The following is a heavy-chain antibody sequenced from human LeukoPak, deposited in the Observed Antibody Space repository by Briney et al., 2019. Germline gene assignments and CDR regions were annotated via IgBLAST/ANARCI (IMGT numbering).Heavy chain of an antibody. D-gene: IGHD2-2*01. CDR2: ISGGGGAT. CDR1: GFTFSSYG. V-gene: IGHV3-23*01. CDR3: ATERTRYFDY. Sequence: GGSLRLSCAASGFTFSSYGMHWVRQAPGKGLEWVSAISGGGGATPYPDSVKGRFTISRDTSRNSLSLQMNSLRTEDTAVYHCATERTRYFDYWGQGTLVTVSS. J-gene: IGHJ4*02.